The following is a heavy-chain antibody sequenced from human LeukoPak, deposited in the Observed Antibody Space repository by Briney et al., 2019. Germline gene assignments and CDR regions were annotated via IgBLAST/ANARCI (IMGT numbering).Heavy chain of an antibody. CDR3: ARTAVGAIDY. CDR2: IYYSGST. V-gene: IGHV4-4*02. Sequence: PSETLSLTCAVSGGSISSSNWWSWVRQPPGKGLEWIGYIYYSGSTNYNPSLKSRVTISVDTSKNQFSLKLSSVTAADTAVYYCARTAVGAIDYWGQGTLVTVSS. J-gene: IGHJ4*02. CDR1: GGSISSSNW. D-gene: IGHD2-21*02.